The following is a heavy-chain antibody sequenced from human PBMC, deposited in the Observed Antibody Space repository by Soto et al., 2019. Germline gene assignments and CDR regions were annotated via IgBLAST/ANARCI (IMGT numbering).Heavy chain of an antibody. Sequence: SETLSLTCTVSGGSVSSGSYYWSWIRQPPGKGLEWIGYIYHSGSTYYNPSLKSRVTISVDRSKNQFSLKLSSVTAADTAVYYCARGYYDSSGYVLDYWGQGTLVTVSS. J-gene: IGHJ4*02. V-gene: IGHV4-30-2*01. CDR3: ARGYYDSSGYVLDY. CDR2: IYHSGST. CDR1: GGSVSSGSYY. D-gene: IGHD3-22*01.